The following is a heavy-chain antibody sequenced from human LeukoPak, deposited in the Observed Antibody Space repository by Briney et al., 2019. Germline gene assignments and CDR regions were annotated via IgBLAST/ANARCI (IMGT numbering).Heavy chain of an antibody. J-gene: IGHJ6*02. D-gene: IGHD2-2*01. CDR2: INHSGST. CDR3: ARATQLSYCSSTSCYQAYYGMDV. Sequence: SETLSLTCAVYGGSFSGYYWSWIRQPPGKGLEWIGEINHSGSTNYNPPLKSRVTISVDTSKNQFSLKLSSVTAADTAVYYCARATQLSYCSSTSCYQAYYGMDVWGQGTTVTVSS. CDR1: GGSFSGYY. V-gene: IGHV4-34*01.